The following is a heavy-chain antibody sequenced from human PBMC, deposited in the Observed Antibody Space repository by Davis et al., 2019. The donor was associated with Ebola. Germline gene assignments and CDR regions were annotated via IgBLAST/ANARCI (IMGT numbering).Heavy chain of an antibody. Sequence: GGSLRLSCAASGFTFSSYAMHWVRQAPGKGLEYVSAISSNGGSTYYANSVKGRFTISRDNSKNTLYLQMGSLRAEDMAVYYCARDRGGTFDYWGQGTLVTVSS. CDR2: ISSNGGST. J-gene: IGHJ4*02. CDR3: ARDRGGTFDY. CDR1: GFTFSSYA. D-gene: IGHD3-10*01. V-gene: IGHV3-64*01.